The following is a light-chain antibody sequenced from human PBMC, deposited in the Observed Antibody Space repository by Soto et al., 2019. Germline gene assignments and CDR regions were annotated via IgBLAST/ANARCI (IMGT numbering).Light chain of an antibody. CDR3: QHYNSYSEA. Sequence: DIQMTQSPSSVSASIGDTVIITCRASQDINVYLNWYQHKPGEVPKLLIYSASTLHSGVPSRFTGSGSETDFTLTIRGLQPDDFATYYCQHYNSYSEAFGQGTKVDIK. J-gene: IGKJ1*01. V-gene: IGKV1-39*01. CDR2: SAS. CDR1: QDINVY.